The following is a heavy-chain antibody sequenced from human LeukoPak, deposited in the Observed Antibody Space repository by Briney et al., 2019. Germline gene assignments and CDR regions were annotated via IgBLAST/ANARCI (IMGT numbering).Heavy chain of an antibody. V-gene: IGHV3-20*04. CDR2: INWNGGST. J-gene: IGHJ5*02. Sequence: GGSLRLSCEVSGLTFSYYWMHRVRQAPGKGLEWVSGINWNGGSTGYADSVKGRFTISRDNAKNSLYLQMNSLRAEDTALYYCAREERYCSSTSCYDGFDPWGQGTLVTVSS. D-gene: IGHD2-2*01. CDR3: AREERYCSSTSCYDGFDP. CDR1: GLTFSYYW.